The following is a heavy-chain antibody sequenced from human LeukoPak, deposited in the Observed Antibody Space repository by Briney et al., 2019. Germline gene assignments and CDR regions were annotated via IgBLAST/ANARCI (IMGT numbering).Heavy chain of an antibody. CDR3: ARMVRGVIDAFEI. J-gene: IGHJ3*02. Sequence: SETLSLTCTVSGGSISSYYWSWIRQPPGKGLEWIAYIYYSGTTKYNASLKSRVTMSVDTSKNQFSLKLSSVTAADTAVYYCARMVRGVIDAFEIWGLGTMVIVSS. V-gene: IGHV4-59*01. CDR2: IYYSGTT. CDR1: GGSISSYY. D-gene: IGHD3-10*01.